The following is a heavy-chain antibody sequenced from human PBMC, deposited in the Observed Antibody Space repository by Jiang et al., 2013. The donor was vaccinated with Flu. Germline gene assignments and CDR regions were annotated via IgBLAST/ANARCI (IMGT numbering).Heavy chain of an antibody. Sequence: GSGLVKPSETLSLTCTVSGGSISSYYWSWIRQPPGKGLEWIGYIYYSGSTNYNPSLKSRVTISVDTSKNQFSLKLSSVTAADTAVYYCARVITFGGXNYGMDVVGPRDHGHRLL. CDR2: IYYSGST. CDR3: ARVITFGGXNYGMDV. CDR1: GGSISSYY. J-gene: IGHJ6*02. V-gene: IGHV4-59*01. D-gene: IGHD3-16*01.